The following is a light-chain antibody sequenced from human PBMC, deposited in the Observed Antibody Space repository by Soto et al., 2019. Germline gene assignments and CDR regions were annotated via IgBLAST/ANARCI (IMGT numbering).Light chain of an antibody. V-gene: IGKV1-5*03. CDR3: QQYNSYWT. CDR2: KAS. J-gene: IGKJ1*01. CDR1: QSISNL. Sequence: DIQMTQSPSTLSASVGDRVTITCRASQSISNLLAWYQQKPGKAPKLLIYKASSLESGVPSRFSGSGSGTEFTLTIRSLQPDDFATYYCQQYNSYWTFVQGTKVEIK.